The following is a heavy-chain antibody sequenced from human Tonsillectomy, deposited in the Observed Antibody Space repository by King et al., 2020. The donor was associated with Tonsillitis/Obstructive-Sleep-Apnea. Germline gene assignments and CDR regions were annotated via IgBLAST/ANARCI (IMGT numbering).Heavy chain of an antibody. CDR2: IYYSGST. CDR3: ARGMRGDKDAFDI. CDR1: GGSISSYY. Sequence: VQLQESGPGLVKPSETLSLTCTVSGGSISSYYWSWIRQPPGKGLEWIGYIYYSGSTNYNPSLKSRVTISVDTSTNQFSLKLSSVTAADTAVYYCARGMRGDKDAFDIWGQGTMVTVSS. D-gene: IGHD3-16*01. J-gene: IGHJ3*02. V-gene: IGHV4-59*01.